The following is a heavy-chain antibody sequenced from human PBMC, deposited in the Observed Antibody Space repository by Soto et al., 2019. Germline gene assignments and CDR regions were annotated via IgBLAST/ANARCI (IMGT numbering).Heavy chain of an antibody. D-gene: IGHD2-15*01. CDR1: GFTFSSYA. Sequence: PGGSLRLSCAASGFTFSSYAMSWVRQAPGKGLKWVSAISGSGGSTYYADSVKGRFTISRDNSKNTLYLQMNSLRAEDTAVYYCAKPPDCSGGSCYSSYYYGMDVWGQGTTVTVSS. CDR2: ISGSGGST. V-gene: IGHV3-23*01. CDR3: AKPPDCSGGSCYSSYYYGMDV. J-gene: IGHJ6*02.